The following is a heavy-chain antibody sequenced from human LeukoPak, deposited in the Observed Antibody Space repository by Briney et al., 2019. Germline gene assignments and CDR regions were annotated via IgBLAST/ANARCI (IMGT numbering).Heavy chain of an antibody. CDR3: AKDLITMVRGVTYGMDV. CDR1: GFTFDDYA. V-gene: IGHV3-43D*03. Sequence: GGSLRLPCAASGFTFDDYAMHWVRQAPGKGLEWVPLISWDGGSTYYADSVKGRFTISRDNSKNSLYLQMNSLRAEDTALYYCAKDLITMVRGVTYGMDVWGQGTTVTVSS. J-gene: IGHJ6*02. D-gene: IGHD3-10*01. CDR2: ISWDGGST.